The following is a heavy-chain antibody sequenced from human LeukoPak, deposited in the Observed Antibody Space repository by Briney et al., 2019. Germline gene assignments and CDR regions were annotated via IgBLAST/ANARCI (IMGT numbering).Heavy chain of an antibody. V-gene: IGHV1-69*01. Sequence: GSSVKVSCKASGGTFSSYAISWERQAPGQGLEWMGGIIPIFGTANYAQKFQGRVTITADESTSTAYMELSSLRSEDTAVYYCAGRIQQTIYYYYYGMDVWGQGTTVTVSS. CDR1: GGTFSSYA. J-gene: IGHJ6*02. D-gene: IGHD5-18*01. CDR3: AGRIQQTIYYYYYGMDV. CDR2: IIPIFGTA.